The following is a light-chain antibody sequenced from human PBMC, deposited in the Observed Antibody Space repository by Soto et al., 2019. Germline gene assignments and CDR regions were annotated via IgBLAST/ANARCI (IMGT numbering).Light chain of an antibody. Sequence: DIQMTQSPSTLSASVGDRVTITCRASHSIYNWLAWYQQKPGKAPKLLIYDASTLQSGVPSRFSGRGSGTDFTLIISSLQPDDFATYYCQQYNTYRTFGQGTKVDNK. CDR2: DAS. CDR1: HSIYNW. J-gene: IGKJ1*01. CDR3: QQYNTYRT. V-gene: IGKV1-5*01.